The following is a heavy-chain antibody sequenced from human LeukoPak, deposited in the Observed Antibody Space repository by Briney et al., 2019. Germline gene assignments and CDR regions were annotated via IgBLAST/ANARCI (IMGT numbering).Heavy chain of an antibody. D-gene: IGHD1-1*01. CDR2: IYNDGTT. Sequence: GGSLRLSCAASGFTVRSNYMTWVRQPPGKGLEWVSLIYNDGTTYYADSVKGRFTISRDDSKNTLFLQMNSLRGEDTAVYYCANVDNWNPAYWGRGTLVAVSS. CDR3: ANVDNWNPAY. CDR1: GFTVRSNY. J-gene: IGHJ4*02. V-gene: IGHV3-66*02.